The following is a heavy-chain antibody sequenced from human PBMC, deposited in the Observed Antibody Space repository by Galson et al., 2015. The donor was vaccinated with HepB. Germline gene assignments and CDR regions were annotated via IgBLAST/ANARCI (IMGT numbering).Heavy chain of an antibody. CDR2: IWYDGSNK. Sequence: SLRLSCAASGFTFSSYGMHWVRQAPGKGLEWVAVIWYDGSNKYYADSVKGRFTISRDNSKNTLYLQMNSLRAEDTAVYYCARVKGPGNDYGDYPLAYWGQGTLVTVSS. CDR3: ARVKGPGNDYGDYPLAY. D-gene: IGHD4-17*01. V-gene: IGHV3-33*01. J-gene: IGHJ4*02. CDR1: GFTFSSYG.